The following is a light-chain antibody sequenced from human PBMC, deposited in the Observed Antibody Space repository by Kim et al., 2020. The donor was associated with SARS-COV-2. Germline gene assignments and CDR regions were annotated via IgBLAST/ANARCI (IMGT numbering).Light chain of an antibody. CDR1: SGSVSTSSY. CDR3: VLYMGSGISV. CDR2: NTN. Sequence: QTVVTQEPSFSVSPGGTVTLTCGLSSGSVSTSSYPSWYQQTPGQAPRTLIYNTNTRSSGVPDRFSGSILGNKAALTITGAQADDESAYYCVLYMGSGISVFGGGTKLTVL. J-gene: IGLJ3*02. V-gene: IGLV8-61*01.